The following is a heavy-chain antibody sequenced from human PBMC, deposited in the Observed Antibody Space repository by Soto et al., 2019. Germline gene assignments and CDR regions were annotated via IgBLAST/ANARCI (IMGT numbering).Heavy chain of an antibody. Sequence: GESLKISCKGSGYSFSRYWISWVRQMPGKGLEWMGRIDPSDSYTNYSPSFQGHVTISADKSISTAYLQWSSLKASDTAMYYCARGGLYDFWSGYSNFDYWGQGTLVTVSP. V-gene: IGHV5-10-1*01. CDR2: IDPSDSYT. CDR1: GYSFSRYW. D-gene: IGHD3-3*01. CDR3: ARGGLYDFWSGYSNFDY. J-gene: IGHJ4*02.